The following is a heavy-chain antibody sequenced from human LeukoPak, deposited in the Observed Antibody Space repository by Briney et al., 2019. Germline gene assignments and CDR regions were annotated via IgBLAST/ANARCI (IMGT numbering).Heavy chain of an antibody. CDR2: IYSGGST. D-gene: IGHD3-3*01. CDR3: ERASPYYDFWSVYPPPGFAP. Sequence: GGSLRLSCAASGFTVSSNYMSWVRQAPGKGLEWVSVIYSGGSTYYADSVKGRFTISRDNSKNTLYLQMNSLRAEDTAVYYCERASPYYDFWSVYPPPGFAPWGQGPLVTVS. J-gene: IGHJ5*02. V-gene: IGHV3-66*02. CDR1: GFTVSSNY.